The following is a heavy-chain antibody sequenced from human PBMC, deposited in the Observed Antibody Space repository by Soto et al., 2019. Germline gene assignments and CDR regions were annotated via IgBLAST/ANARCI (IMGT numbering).Heavy chain of an antibody. Sequence: SETLSLTCTVAGGSISRSSYYWGWIRQPPGKGLEWIGSIYYSGSTYYNPSLKSRVTISVDTSKNQFSLKLSSMTAADAAVYYCATHQGYYGSGSYCFDYWGLGTQVTVSS. V-gene: IGHV4-39*01. CDR2: IYYSGST. CDR1: GGSISRSSYY. D-gene: IGHD3-10*01. J-gene: IGHJ4*02. CDR3: ATHQGYYGSGSYCFDY.